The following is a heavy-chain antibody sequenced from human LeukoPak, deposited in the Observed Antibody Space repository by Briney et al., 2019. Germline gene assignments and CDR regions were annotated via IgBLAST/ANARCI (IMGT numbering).Heavy chain of an antibody. CDR3: AAGAAADYLGYFDY. V-gene: IGHV4-59*01. CDR1: GGSITVYY. Sequence: PSETLSLTCSVSGGSITVYYWNWIRQSPGKGLEWIGSISYSGSTNYNPSLKSRVTISIDTSKNRFSLKVSSVTAADTAVYYCAAGAAADYLGYFDYWGQGTLVTVSS. J-gene: IGHJ4*02. D-gene: IGHD6-13*01. CDR2: ISYSGST.